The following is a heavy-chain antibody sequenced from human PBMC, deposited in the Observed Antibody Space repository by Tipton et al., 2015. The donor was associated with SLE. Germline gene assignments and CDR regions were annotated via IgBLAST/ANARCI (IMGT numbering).Heavy chain of an antibody. CDR2: IYYRGTT. Sequence: GLVKPSETLSLTCTVSGGSISSSSYYWAWIRQPPGKGLEWIGDIYYRGTTYYNPSLKSPVTISVDMSKNQFSLKLHSVTAADTAVYYCARPVYCSSTFCTGPLHYWGQGTLVTVSS. J-gene: IGHJ4*02. CDR3: ARPVYCSSTFCTGPLHY. CDR1: GGSISSSSYY. D-gene: IGHD2-2*01. V-gene: IGHV4-39*07.